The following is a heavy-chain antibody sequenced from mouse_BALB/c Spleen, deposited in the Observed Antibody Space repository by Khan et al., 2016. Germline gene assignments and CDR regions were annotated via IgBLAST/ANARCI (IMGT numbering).Heavy chain of an antibody. CDR2: INPSTGYT. Sequence: VQLQESGAELAKPGASVKMSCKASGYTFTSYWMHWVKQRPGQGLEWIGYINPSTGYTEYNQKFKDKATLTADKSSSTAYLQLSSLTSEDSAVYYCARWAYYGNYLFAYGGQGTLVTVSA. CDR1: GYTFTSYW. J-gene: IGHJ3*01. D-gene: IGHD2-10*01. CDR3: ARWAYYGNYLFAY. V-gene: IGHV1-7*01.